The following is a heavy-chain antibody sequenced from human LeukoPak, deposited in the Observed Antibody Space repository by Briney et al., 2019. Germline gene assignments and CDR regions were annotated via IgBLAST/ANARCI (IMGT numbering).Heavy chain of an antibody. D-gene: IGHD3-3*01. Sequence: PSETLSLTCTVSGGSISSGGYYWSWIRRHPGKGLEWIGYIYYSGSTYYNPSLKSRVTISVDTSKNQFSLKLSSVTAADTAVYYCARAPYDFWSGYQINWFDPWGQGTLVTVSS. J-gene: IGHJ5*02. CDR1: GGSISSGGYY. CDR2: IYYSGST. CDR3: ARAPYDFWSGYQINWFDP. V-gene: IGHV4-31*03.